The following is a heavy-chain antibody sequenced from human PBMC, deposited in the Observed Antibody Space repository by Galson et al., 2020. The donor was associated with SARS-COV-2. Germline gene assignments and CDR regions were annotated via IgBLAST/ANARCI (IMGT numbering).Heavy chain of an antibody. V-gene: IGHV3-9*01. Sequence: GGSLRLSCAASGFTFDDYAMHWVRQAPGKGLEWVSGISWNSGSIGYADSVKGRFTISRDNAKNSLYLQMNSLRAEDTALYYCAKDRSSSGYYSEAFDIWGQGTMVTVSS. CDR2: ISWNSGSI. CDR1: GFTFDDYA. J-gene: IGHJ3*02. CDR3: AKDRSSSGYYSEAFDI. D-gene: IGHD3-22*01.